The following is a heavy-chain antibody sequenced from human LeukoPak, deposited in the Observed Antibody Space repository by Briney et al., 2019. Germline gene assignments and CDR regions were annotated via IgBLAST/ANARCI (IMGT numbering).Heavy chain of an antibody. Sequence: GASLRLSCAASGFTFSTYSMNWVRQAPGRGLEWVSSISGNANYIYYADSVRGRFTISRDNAKNLLYLQMNSLRVEDTAVYYCARDLGIALAGSGAYWGQGALVTVSS. CDR3: ARDLGIALAGSGAY. D-gene: IGHD6-19*01. CDR2: ISGNANYI. V-gene: IGHV3-21*01. CDR1: GFTFSTYS. J-gene: IGHJ4*02.